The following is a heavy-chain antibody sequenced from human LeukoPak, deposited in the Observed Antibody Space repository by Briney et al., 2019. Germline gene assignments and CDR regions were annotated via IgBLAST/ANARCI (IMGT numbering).Heavy chain of an antibody. D-gene: IGHD4-17*01. V-gene: IGHV3-64*01. CDR3: ARDTNGDGWFDP. CDR2: ISNNGGST. J-gene: IGHJ5*02. CDR1: GFTFSRYS. Sequence: GGSLRFSCAASGFTFSRYSMHWVRQAPGKGLEYVSAISNNGGSTYYAKSVKGRFTISRDNAKNSLYLQMNSLRAEDTSVYYCARDTNGDGWFDPWGQGTLVTVSS.